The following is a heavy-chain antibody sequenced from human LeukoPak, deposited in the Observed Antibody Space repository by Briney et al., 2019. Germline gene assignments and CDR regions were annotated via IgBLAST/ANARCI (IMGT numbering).Heavy chain of an antibody. J-gene: IGHJ4*02. CDR2: IYYSGST. D-gene: IGHD3-9*01. CDR1: GGSISSSSYY. Sequence: SETLSLTCTVSGGSISSSSYYWGWIRQPPGKGLEWIGSIYYSGSTYYNPSLKSRVTISVDTSKNQFSLKLSSVTAADTAVYYCARDQNFDWLLYRRYFDYWGQGTLVTVSS. V-gene: IGHV4-39*07. CDR3: ARDQNFDWLLYRRYFDY.